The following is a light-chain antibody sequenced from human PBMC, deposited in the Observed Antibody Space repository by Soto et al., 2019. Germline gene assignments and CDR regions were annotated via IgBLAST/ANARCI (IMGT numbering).Light chain of an antibody. V-gene: IGLV2-8*01. Sequence: QSALTQPPSASGSPGQSVTISCTGTSSDVGGYDYVSWYQQHPGKAPKLMIYEVTIRPSGVSDRFSGSKPGNTASLTVSGLQAEDEADYYCSSYTGGNPSYVFGTGTKVTVL. CDR2: EVT. CDR1: SSDVGGYDY. J-gene: IGLJ1*01. CDR3: SSYTGGNPSYV.